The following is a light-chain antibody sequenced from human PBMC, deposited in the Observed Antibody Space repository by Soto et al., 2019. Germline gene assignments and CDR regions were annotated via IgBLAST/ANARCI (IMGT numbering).Light chain of an antibody. CDR3: QQYGSSPIT. CDR1: QSVSSNY. CDR2: GAS. J-gene: IGKJ5*01. V-gene: IGKV3-20*01. Sequence: EIVLTQSPCTLSLSPGERATLSYWASQSVSSNYLAWYQQKPGQAPRLLIYGASSRATGIPDRFSGSGSGTDFTLTISRLEPEDFAVYYCQQYGSSPITFGQGTRLEIK.